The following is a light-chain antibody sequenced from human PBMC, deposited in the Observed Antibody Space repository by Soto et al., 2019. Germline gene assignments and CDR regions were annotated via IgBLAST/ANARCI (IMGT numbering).Light chain of an antibody. V-gene: IGLV2-8*01. J-gene: IGLJ1*01. Sequence: QSALTQPPSASGSPGQSVTISCTGTSSDVGGYNYVSWYQQHPGKAPKLMIYEVSKRPSGVPDRFSGSESGNTASLTVSGLQADDEADYYCSSYAGNNIYVFGTGTKVTVL. CDR2: EVS. CDR3: SSYAGNNIYV. CDR1: SSDVGGYNY.